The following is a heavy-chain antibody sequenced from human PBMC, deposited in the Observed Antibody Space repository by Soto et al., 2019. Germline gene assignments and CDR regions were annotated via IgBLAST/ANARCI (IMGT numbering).Heavy chain of an antibody. J-gene: IGHJ3*02. D-gene: IGHD6-19*01. CDR3: TRAYSSGWYTSPDAFDI. CDR2: IRSKAYGGTT. Sequence: EVQLVESGGGLVQPGRSLRLSCTASGFTFGDYAMSWFRQAAGKGLEWVGFIRSKAYGGTTEYAASVKGRFTISRDDSKSIAYLQMNSLKTEDTPVYYCTRAYSSGWYTSPDAFDIWGQGTMVTVSS. V-gene: IGHV3-49*03. CDR1: GFTFGDYA.